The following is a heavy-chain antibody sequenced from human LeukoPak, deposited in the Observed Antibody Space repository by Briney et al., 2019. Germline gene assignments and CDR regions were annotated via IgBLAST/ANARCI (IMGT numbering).Heavy chain of an antibody. CDR2: IYYSGST. CDR3: ARDTYRIAAAGVGAFDI. V-gene: IGHV4-59*12. Sequence: KTSETLSLTCNVSGGSISSYYWSWIRQPPGKGLEWIGYIYYSGSTKYKPSLKSRVTISVDTSKNQFSLKLSSVTAADTAVYYCARDTYRIAAAGVGAFDIWGQGTMVTVSS. J-gene: IGHJ3*02. CDR1: GGSISSYY. D-gene: IGHD6-13*01.